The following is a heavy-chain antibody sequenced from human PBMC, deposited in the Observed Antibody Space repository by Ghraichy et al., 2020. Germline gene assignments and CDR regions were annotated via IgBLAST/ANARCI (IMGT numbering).Heavy chain of an antibody. J-gene: IGHJ6*02. Sequence: ASVKVSCKASGYTFTGDYMHWVRQAPGQGLEWMGWINPNTADTNYAQKFQGRVAMTRDTSISTAYMDLSRLRSDDTAVYYCARDRDHSGGYYYYYYGMDVWGQGTTVTVSS. CDR2: INPNTADT. V-gene: IGHV1-2*02. CDR1: GYTFTGDY. CDR3: ARDRDHSGGYYYYYYGMDV. D-gene: IGHD1-26*01.